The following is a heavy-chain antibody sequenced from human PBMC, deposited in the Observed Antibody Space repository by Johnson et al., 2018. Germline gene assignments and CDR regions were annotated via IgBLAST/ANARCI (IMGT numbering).Heavy chain of an antibody. D-gene: IGHD3-22*01. Sequence: QVQLVQSGGGVVEPGRTLGLSCAASGFTFSSYGMHWVRQAPGKGLEWVAVISYDGSNKYYADSVKGRFTISSDNSKNTLYLQMNILRAEDTSVYYCAKAMIVVGDAFDIWGQGTMVTVSS. J-gene: IGHJ3*02. CDR3: AKAMIVVGDAFDI. CDR2: ISYDGSNK. V-gene: IGHV3-30*18. CDR1: GFTFSSYG.